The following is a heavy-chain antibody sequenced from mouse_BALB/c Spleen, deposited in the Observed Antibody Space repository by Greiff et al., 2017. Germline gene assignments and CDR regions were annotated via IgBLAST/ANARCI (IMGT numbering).Heavy chain of an antibody. CDR3: ARDGYAIAY. J-gene: IGHJ3*01. V-gene: IGHV7-3*02. CDR1: GFTFTAYY. CDR2: ISNKANGYTT. D-gene: IGHD6-5*01. Sequence: EVQGVESGGGLVQPGGSLRLSCATSGFTFTAYYMSWVRQPPGKALEWFGFISNKANGYTTEYSASVKGRFTISRDNSQCILYLQLNTLRAEDSATYYCARDGYAIAYWGQGTMVTVSA.